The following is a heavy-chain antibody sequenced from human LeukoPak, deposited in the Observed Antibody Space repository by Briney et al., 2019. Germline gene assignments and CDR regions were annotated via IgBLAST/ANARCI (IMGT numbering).Heavy chain of an antibody. CDR2: IYYSGST. J-gene: IGHJ5*02. CDR3: ARHGYGSRFSQNWFDP. CDR1: GGSISSSSYY. V-gene: IGHV4-39*01. D-gene: IGHD3-10*01. Sequence: SETLSLTCTVSGGSISSSSYYWGWIRQPPGKGLEWIGSIYYSGSTYYNPSLKSRVTISVDTSENQFSLKLSSVTAADTAVYYCARHGYGSRFSQNWFDPWGQGTLVTVSS.